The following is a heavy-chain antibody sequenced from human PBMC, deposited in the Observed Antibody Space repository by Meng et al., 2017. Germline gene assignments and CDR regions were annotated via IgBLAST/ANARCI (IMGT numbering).Heavy chain of an antibody. CDR3: ARGSSSSWAHFDY. CDR1: GYTFTSYY. D-gene: IGHD6-13*01. V-gene: IGHV1-2*02. J-gene: IGHJ4*02. CDR2: INPNSGGT. Sequence: ASVKVSCKASGYTFTSYYMHWVRQAPGQGLEWMGWINPNSGGTNYAQKFQGRVTMTRDTSISTAYMELSRLRSDDTAVYYCARGSSSSWAHFDYWGQGTLVTVSS.